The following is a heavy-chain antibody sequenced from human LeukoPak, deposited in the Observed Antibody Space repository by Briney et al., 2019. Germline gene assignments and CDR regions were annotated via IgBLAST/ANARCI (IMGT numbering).Heavy chain of an antibody. CDR3: ARILGRLFDY. D-gene: IGHD7-27*01. V-gene: IGHV4-39*01. CDR2: IYYSGST. J-gene: IGHJ4*02. Sequence: SETLSLTCTVSGGSISSSSYYWGWIRQPPGKGLEWIGSIYYSGSTYYNPSLKSRVTISVDTSKNQFSLKLSSVTAADTVVYYCARILGRLFDYWGQGTLVTVSS. CDR1: GGSISSSSYY.